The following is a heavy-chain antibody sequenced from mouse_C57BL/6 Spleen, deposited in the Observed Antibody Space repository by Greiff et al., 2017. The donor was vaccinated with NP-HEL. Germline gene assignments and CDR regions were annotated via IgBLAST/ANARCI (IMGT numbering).Heavy chain of an antibody. CDR1: GYTFPSYG. CDR3: ARSFPGLGY. V-gene: IGHV1-58*01. D-gene: IGHD2-2*01. J-gene: IGHJ2*01. Sequence: DVQLQESGAELVRPGSSVKMSCKTSGYTFPSYGINWVKQRPGQGLEWIGYIYIGNGYTEYNEKFKGKSTLSSDTSSSTAYMQLSSLTSDDSAIYYCARSFPGLGYWGQGTTLTVSS. CDR2: IYIGNGYT.